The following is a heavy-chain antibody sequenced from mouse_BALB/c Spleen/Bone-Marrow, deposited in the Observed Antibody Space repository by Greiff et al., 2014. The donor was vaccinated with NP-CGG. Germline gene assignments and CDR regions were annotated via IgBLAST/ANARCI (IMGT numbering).Heavy chain of an antibody. Sequence: EVQLVESGAELVKPGASVKLSCTASGFNIKDTYMHWVKQRPEQGLEWIGRIDPANGNTKYDPKFQGKATITADTSSNTAYLQLSSLTSEDTAVYYCAYGSSYDYFDYWGQGTILTVSS. CDR1: GFNIKDTY. J-gene: IGHJ2*01. D-gene: IGHD1-1*01. CDR2: IDPANGNT. CDR3: AYGSSYDYFDY. V-gene: IGHV14-3*02.